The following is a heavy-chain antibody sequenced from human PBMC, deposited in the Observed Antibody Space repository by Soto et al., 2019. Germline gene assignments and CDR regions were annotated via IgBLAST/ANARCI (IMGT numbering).Heavy chain of an antibody. Sequence: EVQLVESGGGLVQPGGSLRLSCGVSGFTISTYWMSWVRRTPGKGLEWVGNINQGGSENFYSGSVRGRFSISRENARNTVYLQMKSLRAADTAVYFCARDRGNGYYGQDTWGMDVWGQGTKVTVSS. CDR1: GFTISTYW. CDR2: INQGGSEN. J-gene: IGHJ6*02. CDR3: ARDRGNGYYGQDTWGMDV. V-gene: IGHV3-7*05. D-gene: IGHD3-22*01.